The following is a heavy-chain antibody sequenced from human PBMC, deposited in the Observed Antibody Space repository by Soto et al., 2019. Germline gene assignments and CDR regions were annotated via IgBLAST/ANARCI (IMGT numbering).Heavy chain of an antibody. Sequence: PSETLSLTCTVSGGSVSRGSYYWSWIRQPPGKGLEWIGYIYYSGSTNYNPSLKSRVTISVDTSKNQFSLKLSSVTAADTAVYSCASSTLRYFDWLLSSLPASPLYDAFDNWAQGTLVTVSS. CDR3: ASSTLRYFDWLLSSLPASPLYDAFDN. CDR2: IYYSGST. V-gene: IGHV4-61*01. CDR1: GGSVSRGSYY. D-gene: IGHD3-9*01. J-gene: IGHJ3*02.